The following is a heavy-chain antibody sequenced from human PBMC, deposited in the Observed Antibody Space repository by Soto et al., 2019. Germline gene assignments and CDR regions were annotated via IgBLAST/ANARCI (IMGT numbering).Heavy chain of an antibody. D-gene: IGHD3-16*01. Sequence: ASVKVSCKASGFAFTGYYIHWLRQAPGQGLEWMGWINAHSGGTEFAQKFQGRVTLTRDTSISTAYMTLTGLKSDETAVYYCAKDLTRQLAYWLDPWGQGTQVTVSS. J-gene: IGHJ5*02. CDR3: AKDLTRQLAYWLDP. CDR1: GFAFTGYY. CDR2: INAHSGGT. V-gene: IGHV1-2*02.